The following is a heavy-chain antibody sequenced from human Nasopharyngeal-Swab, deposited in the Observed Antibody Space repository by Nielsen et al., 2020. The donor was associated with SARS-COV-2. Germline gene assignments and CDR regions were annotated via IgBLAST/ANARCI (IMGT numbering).Heavy chain of an antibody. CDR3: ARARIVVVPAAVYYYYGMDV. J-gene: IGHJ6*02. Sequence: SQTLSLTCAVYGASFSGYYWSWIRQLPGKGLEWIGEINHSGSTDYNPSPKSRVTISVNKSQNQSSLKLSSVTAANTAVYYCARARIVVVPAAVYYYYGMDVWGQGTTVTVSS. CDR1: GASFSGYY. V-gene: IGHV4-34*01. CDR2: INHSGST. D-gene: IGHD2-2*01.